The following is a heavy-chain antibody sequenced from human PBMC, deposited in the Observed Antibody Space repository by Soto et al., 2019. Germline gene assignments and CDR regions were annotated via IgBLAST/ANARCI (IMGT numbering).Heavy chain of an antibody. V-gene: IGHV2-5*02. J-gene: IGHJ3*02. Sequence: SGPTLVNPTQTFTLTCSFSGFSLSTSRVGVAWIRQPPGKALEWLAIIYWDDDRRYSPSLKTRLAITKHTSKNQLVLTMTNLDPRDTPTYSCAHIMITWGGVSALDAFDMWGQGTMVTVS. CDR3: AHIMITWGGVSALDAFDM. CDR2: IYWDDDR. D-gene: IGHD3-16*01. CDR1: GFSLSTSRVG.